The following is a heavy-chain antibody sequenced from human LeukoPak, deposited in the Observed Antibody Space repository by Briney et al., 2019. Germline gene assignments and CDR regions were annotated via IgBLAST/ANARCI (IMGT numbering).Heavy chain of an antibody. CDR3: ARAGADGSSSYYYYYYMDV. CDR1: GFTFSSYS. CDR2: ISSSSSYI. D-gene: IGHD6-6*01. Sequence: GGSLRLSCAAAGFTFSSYSMNWVRQAPGKWLEWVSSISSSSSYIYYADSVKDRFTISRDNAKHSLYLQMNSMRDEDTAVYYCARAGADGSSSYYYYYYMDVWGKGTTVTVSS. V-gene: IGHV3-21*01. J-gene: IGHJ6*03.